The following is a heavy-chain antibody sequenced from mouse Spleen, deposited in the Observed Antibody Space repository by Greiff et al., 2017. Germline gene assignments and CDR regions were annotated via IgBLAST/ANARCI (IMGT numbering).Heavy chain of an antibody. CDR2: INPSSGYT. CDR1: GYTFTSYW. J-gene: IGHJ2*01. Sequence: VNVVESGAELAKPGASVKLSCKASGYTFTSYWMHWVKQRPGQGLEWIGYINPSSGYTKYNQKFKDKATLTADKSSSTAYMQLSSLTYEDSAVYYCARDYYGNLSFDYWGQGTTLTVSS. V-gene: IGHV1-7*01. CDR3: ARDYYGNLSFDY. D-gene: IGHD2-1*01.